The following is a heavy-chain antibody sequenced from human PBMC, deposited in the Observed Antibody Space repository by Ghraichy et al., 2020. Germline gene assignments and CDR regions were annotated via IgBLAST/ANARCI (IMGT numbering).Heavy chain of an antibody. D-gene: IGHD1-26*01. Sequence: GGSLRLSCSASGFTFSSYAMHWVRQAPGKGLEYVSAISSNGGSTYYADSVKGRFTISRDNSKNTLYLQMSSLRAEDTAVYYCVKGMGATVFLLDAFDIWGQGTMVTVSS. CDR2: ISSNGGST. CDR3: VKGMGATVFLLDAFDI. J-gene: IGHJ3*02. CDR1: GFTFSSYA. V-gene: IGHV3-64D*06.